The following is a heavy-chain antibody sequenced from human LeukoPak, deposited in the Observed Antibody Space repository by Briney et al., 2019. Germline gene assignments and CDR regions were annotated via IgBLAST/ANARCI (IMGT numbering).Heavy chain of an antibody. J-gene: IGHJ4*02. V-gene: IGHV3-23*01. CDR3: AKERGYGYNHIDY. CDR1: GFTFSNFA. Sequence: PGGSLRLSCTASGFTFSNFAMSWVRQAPGKGLDWVSAISPTSGTTFYADSLKGRFTISRDNSKNTVYLQMNSLRAEDTAVYYCAKERGYGYNHIDYWGQGTLVTVSS. CDR2: ISPTSGTT. D-gene: IGHD5-24*01.